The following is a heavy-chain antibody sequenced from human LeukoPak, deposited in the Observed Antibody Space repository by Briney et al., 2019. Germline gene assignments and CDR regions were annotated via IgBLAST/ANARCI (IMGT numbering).Heavy chain of an antibody. CDR3: ARDQLGCSSTSCYRDYYYYGMDV. CDR1: GYTSTSYG. V-gene: IGHV1-18*04. J-gene: IGHJ6*04. CDR2: ISAYNGNT. Sequence: ASVKVSCKASGYTSTSYGISWVRQAPGQGLEWMGWISAYNGNTNYAQKLQGRVTMTTDTSTSTAYMELRSLRSDDTAVYYCARDQLGCSSTSCYRDYYYYGMDVWGKGTTVTVSS. D-gene: IGHD2-2*01.